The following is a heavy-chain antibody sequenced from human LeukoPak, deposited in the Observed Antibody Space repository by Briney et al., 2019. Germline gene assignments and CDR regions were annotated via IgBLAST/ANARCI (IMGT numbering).Heavy chain of an antibody. CDR2: IYYSGST. CDR3: AREGYYYDSSGSIYYFDY. D-gene: IGHD3-22*01. V-gene: IGHV4-59*12. J-gene: IGHJ4*02. Sequence: SETLSLTCTVSSGSINTYYWSWIRQPPGKGLEWIGYIYYSGSTNYNPSLESRVTISVDTSKNQFSLKLSSVTAADTAVYYCAREGYYYDSSGSIYYFDYWGQGTLVTVSS. CDR1: SGSINTYY.